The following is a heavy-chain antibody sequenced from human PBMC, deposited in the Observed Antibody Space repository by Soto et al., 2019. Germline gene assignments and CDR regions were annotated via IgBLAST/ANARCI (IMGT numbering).Heavy chain of an antibody. D-gene: IGHD2-15*01. V-gene: IGHV4-34*02. CDR1: GGSFSGYY. CDR2: INQSGGT. Sequence: QVQLQQWGAGLLKPSETLSLTCVVYGGSFSGYYWSWIRQPPGKGLEWIGEINQSGGTNYNPSLKSRVTISVETSKKQFSRKLSSVTAADTAVYYCAREGGYCSGGSCSLVDYWGQGTLVTVSS. CDR3: AREGGYCSGGSCSLVDY. J-gene: IGHJ4*02.